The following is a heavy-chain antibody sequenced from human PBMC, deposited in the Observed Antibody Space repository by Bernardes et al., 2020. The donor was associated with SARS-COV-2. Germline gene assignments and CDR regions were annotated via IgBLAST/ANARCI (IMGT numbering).Heavy chain of an antibody. D-gene: IGHD4-4*01. CDR1: GFTFSSYA. J-gene: IGHJ4*02. Sequence: GGSLRLSCAASGFTFSSYAMSWVRQAPGKGLEWVSAISGSGGSTYYADSVKGRFTISRDNSKNTLYLQMNSLRAEDTAVYYCAKTRPSDYSNYDPWYYFDYWGQGTLVTVSS. CDR3: AKTRPSDYSNYDPWYYFDY. CDR2: ISGSGGST. V-gene: IGHV3-23*01.